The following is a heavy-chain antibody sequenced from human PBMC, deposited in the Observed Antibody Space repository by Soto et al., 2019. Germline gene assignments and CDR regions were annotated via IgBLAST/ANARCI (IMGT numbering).Heavy chain of an antibody. V-gene: IGHV4-59*01. Sequence: SETLSLTXTVSGGSITPSYWSWIRRPPGKGLEWIAYIYDTGISGYTPSTSYNPSLKSRVTMSVDTSKSQFSLKLTSVTAADTAVYYCARGEDAFFYYGLDVWGQGITVTVSS. CDR2: IYDTGISGYTPST. CDR1: GGSITPSY. J-gene: IGHJ6*02. CDR3: ARGEDAFFYYGLDV.